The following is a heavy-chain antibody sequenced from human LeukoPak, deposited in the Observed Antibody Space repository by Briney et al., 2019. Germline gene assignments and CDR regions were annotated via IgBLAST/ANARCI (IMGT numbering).Heavy chain of an antibody. Sequence: SETLSLTCAVYGGSFSGYYWSWIRQPPGEGLEGIGEINHSGITNYNPSLTSRVTISVDTSKNQFSLKLSSVTAADTAVYYCARGRTYYDSTVAHWGQGTLVTVSS. CDR1: GGSFSGYY. D-gene: IGHD3-22*01. CDR3: ARGRTYYDSTVAH. J-gene: IGHJ4*02. CDR2: INHSGIT. V-gene: IGHV4-34*01.